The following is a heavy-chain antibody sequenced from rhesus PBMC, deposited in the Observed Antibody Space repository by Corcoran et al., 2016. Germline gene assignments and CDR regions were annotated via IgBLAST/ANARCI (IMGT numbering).Heavy chain of an antibody. CDR2: ISNCGGIT. CDR3: AKRGATEGGIDD. J-gene: IGHJ4*01. V-gene: IGHV3S25*01. D-gene: IGHD1-26*01. CDR1: GFSFSDYY. Sequence: EVQLVESGGGLAKPGGSLRLSCAASGFSFSDYYMYWVRQAPGKGLDWVSYISNCGGITYYADSLKGRFTISRDNSKNTLSLQMNSLRAEDTAVYYCAKRGATEGGIDDWGQGVLVTVSS.